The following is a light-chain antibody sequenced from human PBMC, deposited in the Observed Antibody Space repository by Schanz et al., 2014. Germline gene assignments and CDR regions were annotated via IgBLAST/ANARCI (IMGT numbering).Light chain of an antibody. CDR1: SSDVGSYNL. J-gene: IGLJ1*01. V-gene: IGLV2-23*01. CDR2: EGS. Sequence: QSALTQPASVSGSPGQSITISCTGTSSDVGSYNLVSWYQHHPGKAPKLMIYEGSKRPSGVSNRFSGSKSGNTASLTISGLQGEDEADYYCCSYAGSNMFVFGSGTKLTVL. CDR3: CSYAGSNMFV.